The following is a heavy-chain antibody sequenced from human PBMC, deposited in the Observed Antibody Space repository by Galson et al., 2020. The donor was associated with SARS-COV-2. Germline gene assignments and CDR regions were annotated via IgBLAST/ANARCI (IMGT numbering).Heavy chain of an antibody. CDR2: IKSKTDGGTT. CDR1: GFTFSNAW. V-gene: IGHV3-15*01. J-gene: IGHJ4*02. CDR3: TASTVTTPYTSDY. Sequence: EGSLRLSCAASGFTFSNAWMSWVRQAPGKGLEWVGRIKSKTDGGTTDYAAPVKGRFTISRDDSKNTLYLQMNSLKTEDTAVYYCTASTVTTPYTSDYWGQGTLVTVS. D-gene: IGHD4-17*01.